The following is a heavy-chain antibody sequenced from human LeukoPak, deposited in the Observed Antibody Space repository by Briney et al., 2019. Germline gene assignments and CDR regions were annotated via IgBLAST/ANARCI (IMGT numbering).Heavy chain of an antibody. CDR3: ATDLSGYYDSSGSY. V-gene: IGHV1-24*01. CDR2: FDPEDGET. CDR1: GYTLTELS. Sequence: ASVKVSCKVSGYTLTELSMHWVRQAPGKGLEWMGRFDPEDGETIYAQKFQGRVTMTEDTSTDTAYMELSSLRSEDTAVYYCATDLSGYYDSSGSYWGQGTLVTVSS. J-gene: IGHJ4*02. D-gene: IGHD3-22*01.